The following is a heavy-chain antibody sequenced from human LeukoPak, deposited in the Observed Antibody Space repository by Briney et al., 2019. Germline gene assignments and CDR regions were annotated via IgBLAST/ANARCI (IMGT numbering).Heavy chain of an antibody. CDR2: ISARGNYT. V-gene: IGHV3-23*01. D-gene: IGHD3-22*01. Sequence: GGSLRLSCAVSGFTFSNYAMSWVRRAPGKGLEWVSTISARGNYTYYADSVKGRFTISRDSSKHTLYLQMNSLRAEDTAVYYSAKDRGGGITMVVLVYDYWGQGTLVTVSS. J-gene: IGHJ4*02. CDR3: AKDRGGGITMVVLVYDY. CDR1: GFTFSNYA.